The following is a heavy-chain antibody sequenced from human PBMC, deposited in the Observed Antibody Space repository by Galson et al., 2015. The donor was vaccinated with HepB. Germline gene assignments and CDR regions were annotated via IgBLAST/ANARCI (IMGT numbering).Heavy chain of an antibody. CDR1: GFTSSSYW. Sequence: SLRLSCAASGFTSSSYWMSWVRQAPGKGLEWVANIKQDGSEKYYVDSVKDRFTISRDNAKNSLYLQMNSLRAEDTAVYYCARDPGTVTSGLDYWGQGTLVTVSS. D-gene: IGHD4-17*01. V-gene: IGHV3-7*03. CDR3: ARDPGTVTSGLDY. CDR2: IKQDGSEK. J-gene: IGHJ4*02.